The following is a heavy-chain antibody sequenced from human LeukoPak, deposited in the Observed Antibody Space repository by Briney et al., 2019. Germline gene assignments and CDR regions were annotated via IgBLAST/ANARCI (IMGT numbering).Heavy chain of an antibody. D-gene: IGHD5/OR15-5a*01. CDR2: TSVIVGSK. V-gene: IGHV3-23*01. CDR1: GFTFSSYA. Sequence: GGSLLLSCSASGFTFSSYAMTSVRQAPGKGLEWDSTTSVIVGSKWYAESVKGRFTVSRANSKNTLYLQMTSLRAEDTAVYYCAKALSRYVDLVSTADYWGQGTLVTVSS. CDR3: AKALSRYVDLVSTADY. J-gene: IGHJ4*02.